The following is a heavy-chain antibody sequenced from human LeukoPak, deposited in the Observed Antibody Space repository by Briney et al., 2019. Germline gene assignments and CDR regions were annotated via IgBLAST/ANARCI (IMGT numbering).Heavy chain of an antibody. CDR1: GGTFSSYA. J-gene: IGHJ3*02. Sequence: SVKVSCKASGGTFSSYAISWVRQAPGQGLEWMGGIIPIFGTANYAQKFQGRVTITAVESTSTAYMELSSLRSEDTAVYYCARSGYCSGGSCYSVAFDIWGQGTMVTVSS. V-gene: IGHV1-69*13. D-gene: IGHD2-15*01. CDR2: IIPIFGTA. CDR3: ARSGYCSGGSCYSVAFDI.